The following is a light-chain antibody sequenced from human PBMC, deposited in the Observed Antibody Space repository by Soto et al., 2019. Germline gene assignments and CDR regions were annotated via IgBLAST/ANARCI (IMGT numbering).Light chain of an antibody. Sequence: QSALTQPPSASGSPGQSVTISCTGTSSDVGSYNYVSWYQQRPGKAPKFIIYEFRKRPSGVPDRFSGSKSGNTASLTVSGLQAEDEADYYCSSYAGSNNNYVFGTGTKVTVL. CDR2: EFR. CDR3: SSYAGSNNNYV. V-gene: IGLV2-8*01. CDR1: SSDVGSYNY. J-gene: IGLJ1*01.